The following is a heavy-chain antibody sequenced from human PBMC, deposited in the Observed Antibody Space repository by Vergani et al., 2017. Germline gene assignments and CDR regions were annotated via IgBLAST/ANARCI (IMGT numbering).Heavy chain of an antibody. CDR1: GYTFTSYA. Sequence: QVQLVQSGAEVKKPGASVKVSCKASGYTFTSYAMHWVRQAPGQRLEWMGWINAGNGNTKYSQKLQGRVTMTTDTSTSTAYMELRSLRSDDTAVYYCARDIYDFWSGYPRVDVWGQGTTVTVSS. J-gene: IGHJ6*02. D-gene: IGHD3-3*01. CDR2: INAGNGNT. V-gene: IGHV1-3*01. CDR3: ARDIYDFWSGYPRVDV.